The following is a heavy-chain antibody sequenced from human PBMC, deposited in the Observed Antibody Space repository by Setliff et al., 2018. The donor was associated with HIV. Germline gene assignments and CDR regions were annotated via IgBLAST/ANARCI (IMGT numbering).Heavy chain of an antibody. CDR1: GYAFSRYA. CDR2: INAGNGYT. J-gene: IGHJ4*02. CDR3: ARVPYCSGGSCYRNYVDY. V-gene: IGHV1-3*01. Sequence: ASVKVSCKASGYAFSRYAMNWVRQAPGQSLEWMGWINAGNGYTKYPQKFQDRVTITSDTSASTAYMELWSLRSEDTAMYYCARVPYCSGGSCYRNYVDYWGPGTLVTVSS. D-gene: IGHD2-15*01.